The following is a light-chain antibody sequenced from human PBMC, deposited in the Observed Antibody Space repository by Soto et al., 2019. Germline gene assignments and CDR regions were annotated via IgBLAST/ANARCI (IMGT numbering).Light chain of an antibody. CDR3: SSYSSSTTHVV. CDR1: SSDVGDFNY. Sequence: QSVLTQPASVSGSPGRAVTISCTGTSSDVGDFNYVSWYQHLPGRAPKLIIYDVTNRPSGISYRFSASKSGRTASLTISGLQAEDEAAYYCSSYSSSTTHVVFGGGTTVTVL. J-gene: IGLJ2*01. CDR2: DVT. V-gene: IGLV2-14*03.